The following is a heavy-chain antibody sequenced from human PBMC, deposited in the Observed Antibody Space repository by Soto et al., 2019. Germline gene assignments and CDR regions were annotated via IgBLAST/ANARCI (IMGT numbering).Heavy chain of an antibody. Sequence: PGGSLRLSCAASGFTFSNSAMSWVRQAPGKGLDWVSSISDSGVSTYYADSVKGRFTISRDNSKSTLYLQMNSLRAEDTAVYYCARDIKGDHYYDSSGLDYWGQGTLVTVSS. J-gene: IGHJ4*02. CDR1: GFTFSNSA. CDR3: ARDIKGDHYYDSSGLDY. V-gene: IGHV3-23*01. CDR2: ISDSGVST. D-gene: IGHD3-22*01.